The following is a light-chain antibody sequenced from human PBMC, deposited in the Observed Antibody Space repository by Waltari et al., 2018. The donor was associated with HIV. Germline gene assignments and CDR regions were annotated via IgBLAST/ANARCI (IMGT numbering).Light chain of an antibody. CDR1: QGIGNH. CDR3: RQYDNLLPLT. V-gene: IGKV1-33*01. Sequence: DIQMTQSPSSLSASVGDRVTIPCQASQGIGNHLNWFQQKPGKAPNLLIYDASTLETAVPSRFSGSAAGTDFTLTINNLQPEDIATYYCRQYDNLLPLTFGGGTKVEI. CDR2: DAS. J-gene: IGKJ4*01.